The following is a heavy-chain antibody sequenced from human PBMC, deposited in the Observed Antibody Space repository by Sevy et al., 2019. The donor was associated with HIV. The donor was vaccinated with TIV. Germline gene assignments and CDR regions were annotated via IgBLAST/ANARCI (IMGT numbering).Heavy chain of an antibody. CDR2: IYTSGST. CDR1: GGSISSGSYY. V-gene: IGHV4-61*02. CDR3: AREWPGAVAALHFDY. D-gene: IGHD6-19*01. Sequence: SETLSLTCTVSGGSISSGSYYWSWIRQPAGKGLEWIGRIYTSGSTNYNPALKSRVTISVDTSKNQFSLKLSSVTVADTAGYYCAREWPGAVAALHFDYWGQGTLVTVSS. J-gene: IGHJ4*02.